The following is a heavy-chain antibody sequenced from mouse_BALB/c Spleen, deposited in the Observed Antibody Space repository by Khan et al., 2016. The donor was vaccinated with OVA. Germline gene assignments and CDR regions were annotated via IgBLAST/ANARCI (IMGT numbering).Heavy chain of an antibody. CDR3: ARTYDGTMDY. CDR1: GFNIKDTY. J-gene: IGHJ4*01. CDR2: IDPANGNT. V-gene: IGHV14-3*02. Sequence: VRLQQSGAELVKPGASVKLSCTASGFNIKDTYMHWVKQRPEEGLEWIGKIDPANGNTKYDPKFQGKATITADTSSNNAYLQLSSLTSEDTAVYYCARTYDGTMDYWGQGTSVTVSS. D-gene: IGHD2-14*01.